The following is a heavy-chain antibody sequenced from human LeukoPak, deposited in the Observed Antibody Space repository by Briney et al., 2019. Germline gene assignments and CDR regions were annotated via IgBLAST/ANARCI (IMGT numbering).Heavy chain of an antibody. Sequence: ASVKVSCKASGCTFSSYAISWVRQAPGQGLEWMGWISAYNGNTNYAQKLQGRVTMTTDTSTNTAYMELRRLRSDDTAVYYCARYAGLAYYYDSSGYYTYRPFDYWGQGPLVTVPS. J-gene: IGHJ4*02. D-gene: IGHD3-22*01. V-gene: IGHV1-18*01. CDR2: ISAYNGNT. CDR3: ARYAGLAYYYDSSGYYTYRPFDY. CDR1: GCTFSSYA.